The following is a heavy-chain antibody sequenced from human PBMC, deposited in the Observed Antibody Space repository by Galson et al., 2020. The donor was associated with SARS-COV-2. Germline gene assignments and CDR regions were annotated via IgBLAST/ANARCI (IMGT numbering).Heavy chain of an antibody. D-gene: IGHD3-22*01. J-gene: IGHJ3*02. CDR1: GFTFSSYA. CDR3: AREGYYYDSSGYYSDAFDI. Sequence: GGSLRLSCAASGFTFSSYAMHWVRQAPGKGLEWVAVISYDGSNKYYADSVKGRFTISRDNSKNTLYLQMNSLRAEDTAVYYCAREGYYYDSSGYYSDAFDIWGQGTMVTVSS. V-gene: IGHV3-30*04. CDR2: ISYDGSNK.